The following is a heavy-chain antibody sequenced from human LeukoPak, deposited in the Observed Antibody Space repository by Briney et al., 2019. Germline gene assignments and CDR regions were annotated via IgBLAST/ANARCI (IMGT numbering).Heavy chain of an antibody. V-gene: IGHV4-59*01. Sequence: SETLSLTCTVSGGSISSYYWSWTRQPPGKGLEWIGYIYYSGSTNYNPSLKSRVTISVDTSKNQFSLKLSSVTAADTAVYYCARVDSSGYFDYWGQGTLVTVSS. CDR2: IYYSGST. CDR3: ARVDSSGYFDY. CDR1: GGSISSYY. D-gene: IGHD6-6*01. J-gene: IGHJ4*02.